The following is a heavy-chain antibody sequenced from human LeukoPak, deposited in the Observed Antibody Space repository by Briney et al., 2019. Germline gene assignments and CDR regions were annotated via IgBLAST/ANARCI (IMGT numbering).Heavy chain of an antibody. D-gene: IGHD5-18*01. CDR1: GFTFSTYG. Sequence: GRSLRLSCAASGFTFSTYGMHWVRQAPGKGLQWVAIIWYDGSDKYYADSVKGRFTISRDNSKDTLYLQMNSLKTEDTAVYYCTRVFSVDTAMVAFYAFDIWGQGTMVTVSS. CDR2: IWYDGSDK. CDR3: TRVFSVDTAMVAFYAFDI. V-gene: IGHV3-33*01. J-gene: IGHJ3*02.